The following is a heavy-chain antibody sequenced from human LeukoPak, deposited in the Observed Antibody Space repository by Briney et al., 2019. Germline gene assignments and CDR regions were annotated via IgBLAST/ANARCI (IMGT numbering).Heavy chain of an antibody. V-gene: IGHV3-74*01. Sequence: GGSLRLSCAASGFTFSSYWMHWVRQAPGKGLVWFSRINSDGSSTTYADPVKGRFTISRDNAKNTLILQMNSLSAEDSSVYYCAMDTGYFYAWGGQGTLVTVSS. CDR2: INSDGSST. CDR3: AMDTGYFYAW. D-gene: IGHD3-9*01. CDR1: GFTFSSYW. J-gene: IGHJ4*02.